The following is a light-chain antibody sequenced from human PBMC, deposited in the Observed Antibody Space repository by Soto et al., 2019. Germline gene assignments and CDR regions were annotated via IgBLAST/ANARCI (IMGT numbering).Light chain of an antibody. CDR1: QSISTW. Sequence: DIQMTQSPSTLSASVGDSVTITCRASQSISTWLAWYQQKPGKAPNLLIYDASSLASGVPSRFSGSGSGTEFTLTISSLQPDDFETYYCHQYHNFPRTFGQGTKVDIK. J-gene: IGKJ1*01. CDR2: DAS. CDR3: HQYHNFPRT. V-gene: IGKV1-5*01.